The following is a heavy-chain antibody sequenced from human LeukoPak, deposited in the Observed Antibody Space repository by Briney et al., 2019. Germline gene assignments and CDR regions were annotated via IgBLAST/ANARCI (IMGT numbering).Heavy chain of an antibody. CDR1: GGTFSSYA. D-gene: IGHD4-23*01. V-gene: IGHV1-69*13. Sequence: ASVKVSCKASGGTFSSYAISWVRQAPGQGLEWMGGIIPIFGTANYAQKFQGRVTITADESTSTAYMELSSLRSEDTAVYYCTGPNSGYFDYWGQGTLVTVSS. J-gene: IGHJ4*02. CDR2: IIPIFGTA. CDR3: TGPNSGYFDY.